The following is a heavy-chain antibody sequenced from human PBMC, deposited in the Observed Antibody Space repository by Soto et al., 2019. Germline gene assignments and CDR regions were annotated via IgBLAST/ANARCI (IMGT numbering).Heavy chain of an antibody. CDR1: GFTFSSYW. V-gene: IGHV3-7*03. Sequence: EVQLVESGGGLVQPGGSLRLSCAASGFTFSSYWMSWVRQAPGKGLEWVANIKQDGSEKYYVDSVKGRFTISRDNAKNSLYLQMNSLRAEDTAVYYCARDRYSSGWYGKGGLDYWGQGTLVTVAS. CDR3: ARDRYSSGWYGKGGLDY. CDR2: IKQDGSEK. D-gene: IGHD6-19*01. J-gene: IGHJ4*02.